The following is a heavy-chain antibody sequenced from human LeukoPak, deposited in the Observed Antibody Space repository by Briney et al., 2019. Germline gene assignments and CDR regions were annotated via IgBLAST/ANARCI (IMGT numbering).Heavy chain of an antibody. V-gene: IGHV1-69*05. CDR3: ARGYSISREATFDY. CDR2: IIPIFGTA. D-gene: IGHD4-11*01. CDR1: GGTFSSYA. J-gene: IGHJ4*02. Sequence: ASEKVSCKASGGTFSSYAISWVRQAPGQGLEWMGGIIPIFGTANYAQKFQGRVTITTDESTSTAYMELSSLRSEDTAVYYCARGYSISREATFDYWGQGTLVTVSS.